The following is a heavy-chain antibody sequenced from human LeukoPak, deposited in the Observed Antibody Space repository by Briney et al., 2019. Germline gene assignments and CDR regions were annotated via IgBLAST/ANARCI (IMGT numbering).Heavy chain of an antibody. J-gene: IGHJ4*02. CDR3: ARLIAVAVNFDY. D-gene: IGHD6-19*01. CDR2: IYYSGST. Sequence: PSETLSLTCTVSGGSISSRSYYWGWIRQPPGKGLEWIGSIYYSGSTYYNPSLKSRVTISVDTSKNQFSLKLSSVTAADTAVYYCARLIAVAVNFDYWGQGTLVTVSS. V-gene: IGHV4-39*01. CDR1: GGSISSRSYY.